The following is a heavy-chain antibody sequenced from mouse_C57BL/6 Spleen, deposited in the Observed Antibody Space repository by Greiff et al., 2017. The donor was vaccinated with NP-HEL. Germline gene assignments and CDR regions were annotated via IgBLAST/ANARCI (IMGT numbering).Heavy chain of an antibody. Sequence: VQLKESGPGLVKPSQSLSLTCSVTGYSITSGYYWNWIRQFPGNKLEWMGYISYDGSNNYNPSLKNRISITRDTSKNQFFLKLNSVTTEDTATYYCARDGDYYGSPFDYWGQGTTLTVSS. V-gene: IGHV3-6*01. CDR3: ARDGDYYGSPFDY. J-gene: IGHJ2*01. CDR1: GYSITSGYY. CDR2: ISYDGSN. D-gene: IGHD1-1*01.